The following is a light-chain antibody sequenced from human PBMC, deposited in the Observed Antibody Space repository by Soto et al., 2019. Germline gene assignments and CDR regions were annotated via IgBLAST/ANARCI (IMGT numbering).Light chain of an antibody. V-gene: IGLV3-1*01. CDR3: HAWDSTTRV. Sequence: SYELTQPPSVSVSPGQTASITCSGDKLGDKYACWYQQKPGQSPVLLIYQDSKRPSGIPERFSGSNSGNTATLTISGTQAMDEADYYCHAWDSTTRVFGPGTKLTVL. CDR2: QDS. J-gene: IGLJ1*01. CDR1: KLGDKY.